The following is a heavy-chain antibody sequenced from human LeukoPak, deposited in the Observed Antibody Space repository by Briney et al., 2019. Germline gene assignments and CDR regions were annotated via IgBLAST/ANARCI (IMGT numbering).Heavy chain of an antibody. CDR2: IKQDGSEK. D-gene: IGHD5-24*01. J-gene: IGHJ4*02. Sequence: GGSLRLSCAASGFTFSNYWMNWVRQAPGKGLEWVANIKQDGSEKYYVDSMRGRFTISRDNAKNSLYLQMNSLRGEDTAVYYCARDWQLDYWGQGTLVTVSS. CDR1: GFTFSNYW. V-gene: IGHV3-7*01. CDR3: ARDWQLDY.